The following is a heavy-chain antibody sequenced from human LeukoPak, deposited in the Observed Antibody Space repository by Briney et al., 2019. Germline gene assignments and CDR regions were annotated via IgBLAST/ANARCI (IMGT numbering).Heavy chain of an antibody. CDR2: INPSGGST. V-gene: IGHV1-46*01. D-gene: IGHD3-22*01. CDR1: GYTFTSHY. Sequence: ASVKVSCKASGYTFTSHYMHWVRQAPGQGLEWMGIINPSGGSTSYAQKFQGRVTMTRDTSTSTVYMELSSLRSEDTAVYYCARDYYDSSGYSGWLDIWGQGTMVTVSS. J-gene: IGHJ3*02. CDR3: ARDYYDSSGYSGWLDI.